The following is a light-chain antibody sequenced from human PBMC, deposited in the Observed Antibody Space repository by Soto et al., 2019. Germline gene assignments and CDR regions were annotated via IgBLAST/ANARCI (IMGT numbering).Light chain of an antibody. CDR1: QNISAW. CDR2: KAS. Sequence: DIQMTQSPSTLSASVGDRVTITCRASQNISAWLAWYQHKPGTAPKLLIYKASNLKTGVPSRFSGSGSGTELILTISGLQSDDCATYYCQQYSTYPSTFGPGTKLEIK. V-gene: IGKV1-5*03. J-gene: IGKJ2*01. CDR3: QQYSTYPST.